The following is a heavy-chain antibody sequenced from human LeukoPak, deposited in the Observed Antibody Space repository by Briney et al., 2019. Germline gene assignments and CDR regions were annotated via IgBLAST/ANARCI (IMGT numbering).Heavy chain of an antibody. CDR2: IYTSGST. J-gene: IGHJ5*02. Sequence: SETLSLTCTVSGGSICSYYWSWIRQPPGKGLEWIGYIYTSGSTYYNPSLKSRVTISVDTSKNQFSLKLSSVTAADTAVYYCARHDHDSSGPNWFDPWGQGTLVTVSS. CDR1: GGSICSYY. CDR3: ARHDHDSSGPNWFDP. V-gene: IGHV4-4*09. D-gene: IGHD3-22*01.